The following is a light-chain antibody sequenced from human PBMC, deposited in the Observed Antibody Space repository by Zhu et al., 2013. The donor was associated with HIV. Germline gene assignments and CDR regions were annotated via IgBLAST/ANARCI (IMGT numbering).Light chain of an antibody. CDR1: QNIGNN. CDR2: RAS. Sequence: EIVLTQSPVTLSLSPGERATLSCGASQNIGNNLAWYQQRPGQAPRLLIYRASTRATGIPTRFIGSGFETEFTLSITSLQSEDVAVYFCQQYETWLSFGGGTKVEI. V-gene: IGKV3-15*01. J-gene: IGKJ4*01. CDR3: QQYETWLS.